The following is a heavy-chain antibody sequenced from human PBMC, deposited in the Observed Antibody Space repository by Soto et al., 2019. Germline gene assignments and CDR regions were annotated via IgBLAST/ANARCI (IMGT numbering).Heavy chain of an antibody. D-gene: IGHD3-10*01. CDR2: IIPILGIA. CDR1: GGTFSSYT. CDR3: ARVRWFGELLSNDAFDI. Sequence: SVKVSCKASGGTFSSYTISWVRQAPGQGLEWMGRIIPILGIANYAQKFQGRVTITTDKSTSTAYMELRSLRSEDTAVYYCARVRWFGELLSNDAFDIWGQGTEVTVSS. J-gene: IGHJ3*02. V-gene: IGHV1-69*02.